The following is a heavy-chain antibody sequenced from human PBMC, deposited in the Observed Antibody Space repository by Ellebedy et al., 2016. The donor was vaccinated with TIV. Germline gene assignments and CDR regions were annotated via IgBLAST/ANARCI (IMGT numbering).Heavy chain of an antibody. Sequence: SETLSLXCSVSGVSITRYYWSWIRQSPGRGLEWNGYIFHTGIIKYNPSLKNRVTISIDASKNHFSLNLTSTTAADTAVYYCASLRDWGQGTLVTVSS. J-gene: IGHJ4*02. CDR2: IFHTGII. CDR3: ASLRD. CDR1: GVSITRYY. V-gene: IGHV4-59*01.